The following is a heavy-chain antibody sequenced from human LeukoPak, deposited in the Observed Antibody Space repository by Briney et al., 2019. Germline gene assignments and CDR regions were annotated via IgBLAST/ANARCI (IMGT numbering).Heavy chain of an antibody. CDR2: ISSSSNPI. J-gene: IGHJ4*02. Sequence: PGGSLRLSCAASGFICSSYGMIWVRHAPGKGLEWISYISSSSNPIYYADSVKGRFTISRDNAKNSLYLQLSSLRAEDTAVYYCARDPGMMRAAACGDYWGQGTLVIVSS. CDR3: ARDPGMMRAAACGDY. D-gene: IGHD6-13*01. V-gene: IGHV3-48*01. CDR1: GFICSSYG.